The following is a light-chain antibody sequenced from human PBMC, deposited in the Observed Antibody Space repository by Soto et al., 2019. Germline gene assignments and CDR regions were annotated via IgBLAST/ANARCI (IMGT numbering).Light chain of an antibody. J-gene: IGLJ2*01. CDR1: SSDVGSYNY. Sequence: QSALTQPRSVSGSPGQSVTISCTGTSSDVGSYNYVSWYQQHPGKAPKLMLFDVSKRPSGVPDRFSGSKSGNTASLAISGLQAEDEADYYCCSYAGSSTLFGGGTSSPS. CDR2: DVS. CDR3: CSYAGSSTL. V-gene: IGLV2-11*01.